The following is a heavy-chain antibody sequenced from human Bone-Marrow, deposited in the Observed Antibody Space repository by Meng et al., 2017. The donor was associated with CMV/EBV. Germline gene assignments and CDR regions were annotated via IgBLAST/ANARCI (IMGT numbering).Heavy chain of an antibody. V-gene: IGHV3-53*01. J-gene: IGHJ3*02. D-gene: IGHD2-8*01. CDR2: IYSGGST. CDR1: GFTFSSYA. CDR3: ASPRIRSRTYGDDAFDI. Sequence: GGSLRLSCAASGFTFSSYAMSWVRQAPGKGLEWVSVIYSGGSTYYADSVKGRFTISRDNSKNTLYLQMNSLRAEDTAVYYCASPRIRSRTYGDDAFDIWAKGQWSPSPQ.